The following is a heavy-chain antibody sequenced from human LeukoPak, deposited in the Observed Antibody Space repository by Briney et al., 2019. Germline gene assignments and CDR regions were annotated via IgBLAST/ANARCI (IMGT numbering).Heavy chain of an antibody. Sequence: GGSLRLSCAASGFSFSSYEMNWVRQAPGKGLEWVANIKQDESEKYYVDSVKGRFTISRDNAKNSLYLQMNSLRAEDTAVYYCARADSSIAARLSRSSIFNYYYYMDVWGKGTTVTVSS. D-gene: IGHD6-6*01. CDR3: ARADSSIAARLSRSSIFNYYYYMDV. V-gene: IGHV3-7*01. J-gene: IGHJ6*03. CDR1: GFSFSSYE. CDR2: IKQDESEK.